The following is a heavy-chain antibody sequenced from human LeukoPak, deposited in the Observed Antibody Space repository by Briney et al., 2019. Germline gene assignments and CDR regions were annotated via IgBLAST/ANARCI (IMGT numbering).Heavy chain of an antibody. CDR3: ARVGALWFGELLSLRYYYYMDV. CDR1: GYTFTSYG. J-gene: IGHJ6*03. D-gene: IGHD3-10*01. Sequence: ASVKVSCKSSGYTFTSYGVSGVRQAPGQGLEWMGWLSAYNGNTNYAQKLQGRVTMTTDTSTSTAYMELRSLRSDDTAVYYCARVGALWFGELLSLRYYYYMDVWGKGTTVTVSS. CDR2: LSAYNGNT. V-gene: IGHV1-18*01.